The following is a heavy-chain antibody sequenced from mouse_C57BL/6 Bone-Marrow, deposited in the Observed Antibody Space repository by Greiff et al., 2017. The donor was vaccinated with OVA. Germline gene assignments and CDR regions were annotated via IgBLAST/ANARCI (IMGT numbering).Heavy chain of an antibody. CDR2: ISSGGDYI. D-gene: IGHD1-1*01. J-gene: IGHJ2*01. CDR1: GFTFSSYA. V-gene: IGHV5-9-1*02. Sequence: EVKVEESGEGLVKPGGSLKLSCAASGFTFSSYAMSWVRQTPEKRLEWVAYISSGGDYIYYADTVKGRFTISRDNARNTLYLQMSSLKSEDTAMYYCTREGASYGSLDYWGQGTTLTVSS. CDR3: TREGASYGSLDY.